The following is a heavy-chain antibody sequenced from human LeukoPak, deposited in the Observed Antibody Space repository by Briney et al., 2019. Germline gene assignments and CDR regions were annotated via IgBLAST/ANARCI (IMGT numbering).Heavy chain of an antibody. J-gene: IGHJ3*02. V-gene: IGHV4-39*07. CDR1: GGSISSSSYY. CDR3: ARETGSGSYSPDAFDI. CDR2: INHSGST. D-gene: IGHD3-10*01. Sequence: SETLSLTCTVSGGSISSSSYYWGWIRQPPGKGLEWIGEINHSGSTNYNPSLKSRVTISVDTSKNQFSLKLSSVTAADTAVYYCARETGSGSYSPDAFDIWGRGTMVTVSS.